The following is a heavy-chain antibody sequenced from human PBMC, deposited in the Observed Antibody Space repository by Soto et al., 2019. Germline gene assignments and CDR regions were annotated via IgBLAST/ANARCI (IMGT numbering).Heavy chain of an antibody. D-gene: IGHD3-3*01. CDR3: ARGVLEGTSPLNWFDP. CDR2: IYDSGST. J-gene: IGHJ5*02. Sequence: QVQLQESGPGLVKPSQTLSLTCTVSGGSISSGGYYWSWIRQHPGKGLEWIGYIYDSGSTYYNPSLKSRVTVSVDTSKNQFSLKLSSVTAADTAVYYCARGVLEGTSPLNWFDPWGQGPLVTVSS. V-gene: IGHV4-31*03. CDR1: GGSISSGGYY.